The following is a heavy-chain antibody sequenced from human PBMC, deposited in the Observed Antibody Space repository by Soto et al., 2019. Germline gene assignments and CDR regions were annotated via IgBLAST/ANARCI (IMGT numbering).Heavy chain of an antibody. D-gene: IGHD3-10*01. V-gene: IGHV4-34*01. CDR2: INHSGST. CDR1: GGSFSGYY. CDR3: ARGGLLWFGSYYYYYMDV. Sequence: SETLSLTCAVYGGSFSGYYWSWIRQPPGKGLEWIGEINHSGSTNYNPSLKSRVTISVDTSKNQFSLKLSSVTAADTAVYYCARGGLLWFGSYYYYYMDVWGKGTTVTVSS. J-gene: IGHJ6*03.